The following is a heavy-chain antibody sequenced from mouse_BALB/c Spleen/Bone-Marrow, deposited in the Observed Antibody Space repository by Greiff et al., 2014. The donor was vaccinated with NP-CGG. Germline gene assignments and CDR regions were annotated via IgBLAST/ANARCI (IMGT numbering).Heavy chain of an antibody. Sequence: VQLQQSGSVLVRPGTSVNLSCKASGFTFTSSWMHWAKQRPGQGLEWIGDIHPNSGNTYYNEKFKGKATLTVDSSSSTAYVDLISLTAEDSAVYFCARSYRFWYFDVWGAGTTVTVSS. D-gene: IGHD2-14*01. CDR3: ARSYRFWYFDV. J-gene: IGHJ1*01. CDR2: IHPNSGNT. V-gene: IGHV1S130*01. CDR1: GFTFTSSW.